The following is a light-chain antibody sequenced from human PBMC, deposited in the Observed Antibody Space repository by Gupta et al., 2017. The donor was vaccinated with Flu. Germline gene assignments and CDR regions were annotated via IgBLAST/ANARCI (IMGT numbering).Light chain of an antibody. CDR2: EAS. V-gene: IGKV3-15*01. J-gene: IGKJ1*01. Sequence: GDRATPSRRGRQGISINGAWYQEEPGRPPRLLIYEASTKATGGPARLSGSGSGKEFTPTISSLQSEDFAIYYCLQYDNRPPAFGQGTKGEIK. CDR1: QGISIN. CDR3: LQYDNRPPA.